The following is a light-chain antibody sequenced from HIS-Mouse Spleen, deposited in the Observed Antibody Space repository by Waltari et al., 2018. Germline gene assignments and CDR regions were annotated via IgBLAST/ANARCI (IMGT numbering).Light chain of an antibody. CDR3: CSYAGSSTFVV. CDR2: EGS. CDR1: SSDVGRYNL. J-gene: IGLJ2*01. Sequence: QSALTQPASVSGSPGQSITISGTGTSSDVGRYNLVSWYQQHPGKAPKLMIYEGSKRPSGVSNRFSGSKSGNTASLTISGLQAEDEADYYCCSYAGSSTFVVFGGGTKLTVL. V-gene: IGLV2-23*01.